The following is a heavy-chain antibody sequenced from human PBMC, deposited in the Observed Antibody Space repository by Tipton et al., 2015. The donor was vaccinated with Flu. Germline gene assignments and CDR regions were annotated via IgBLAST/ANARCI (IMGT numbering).Heavy chain of an antibody. CDR1: GYSISSGYY. Sequence: TLSLTCTVSGYSISSGYYWGWIRQPPGKGLEWIGSIYHSGSTYYNPSLKSRVTISVDTSKNQFSLKLSSVTAADTAVYYCARGSLWLGELEKYGFDPWGQGTLVTVSS. CDR3: ARGSLWLGELEKYGFDP. V-gene: IGHV4-38-2*02. D-gene: IGHD3-10*01. CDR2: IYHSGST. J-gene: IGHJ5*02.